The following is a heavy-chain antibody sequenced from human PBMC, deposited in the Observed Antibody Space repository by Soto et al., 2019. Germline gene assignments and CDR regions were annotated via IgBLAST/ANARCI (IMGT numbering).Heavy chain of an antibody. CDR2: ISNSGGST. Sequence: EVQLLESGGGLVQPGGSLRLSCAASGFTFRNYTMSWVRQAPGKGLEWVSDISNSGGSTQYADSVKGRFTFSRDNSKNTLYLQMNSLRAEDTAVYYCARDANRATGLFDYWGQGTLVTVSS. CDR1: GFTFRNYT. J-gene: IGHJ4*02. V-gene: IGHV3-23*01. CDR3: ARDANRATGLFDY.